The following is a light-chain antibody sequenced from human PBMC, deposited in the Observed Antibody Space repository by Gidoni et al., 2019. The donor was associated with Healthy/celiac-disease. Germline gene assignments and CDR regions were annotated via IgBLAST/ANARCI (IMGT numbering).Light chain of an antibody. CDR2: GNS. CDR3: QSYDSSLSGWGV. Sequence: QSVLTQPPSVSGAPGQRVTISCTGSSSKIGAGYDVPWYQQLPETAPKLLIYGNSNRPSGVPDRFSGSKSGTSASLAITGLQAEDEADYYCQSYDSSLSGWGVFGGGTKLTVL. J-gene: IGLJ2*01. V-gene: IGLV1-40*01. CDR1: SSKIGAGYD.